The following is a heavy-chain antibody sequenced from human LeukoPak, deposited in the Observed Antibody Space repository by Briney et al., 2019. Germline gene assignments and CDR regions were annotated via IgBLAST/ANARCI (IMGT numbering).Heavy chain of an antibody. Sequence: TVKVSCKASGGTFSSYAISWVRQAPGQGLEWMGGIIPIFGTANYAQKFQGRVTITTDESTSTAYMELSSLRSEDTAVYYCARAPPLRDDFWSGYYNALGYFQHWGQGTLVTVSS. V-gene: IGHV1-69*05. CDR2: IIPIFGTA. D-gene: IGHD3-3*01. J-gene: IGHJ1*01. CDR3: ARAPPLRDDFWSGYYNALGYFQH. CDR1: GGTFSSYA.